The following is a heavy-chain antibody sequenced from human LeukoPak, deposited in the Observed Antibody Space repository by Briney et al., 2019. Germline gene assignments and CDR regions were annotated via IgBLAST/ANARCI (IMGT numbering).Heavy chain of an antibody. J-gene: IGHJ4*02. CDR3: ATGTPVWFGEYQADY. CDR1: GGAFSSYA. CDR2: FDPEDGEA. D-gene: IGHD3-10*01. V-gene: IGHV1-24*01. Sequence: GASVKVSCKASGGAFSSYAISWVRQAPGQGLEWMGGFDPEDGEAIYAQKFQGRVTMTEDTSTDTAYMELSSLKSEDTAVYYCATGTPVWFGEYQADYWGQGTLVTVSS.